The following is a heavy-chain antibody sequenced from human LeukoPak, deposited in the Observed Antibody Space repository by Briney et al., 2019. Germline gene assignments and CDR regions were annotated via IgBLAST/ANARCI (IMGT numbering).Heavy chain of an antibody. V-gene: IGHV3-7*01. D-gene: IGHD3-10*01. Sequence: PGGSLRLSCAASGFTFSSHWMSWVRQAPGKGLEWVANINQDGSEKYYVDPVMGRFTVSRDNAKNSLYLQINSLRAEDTAVYFCARGNSRMVRGVTNFDYWGQGTLVTVSS. J-gene: IGHJ4*02. CDR3: ARGNSRMVRGVTNFDY. CDR2: INQDGSEK. CDR1: GFTFSSHW.